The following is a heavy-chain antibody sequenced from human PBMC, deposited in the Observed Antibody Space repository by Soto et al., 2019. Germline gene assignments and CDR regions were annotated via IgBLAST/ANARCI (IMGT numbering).Heavy chain of an antibody. V-gene: IGHV4-59*01. J-gene: IGHJ6*02. CDR1: GGSISSYY. CDR2: IYYSGST. CDR3: ARVYSSSWYVDAYYYYGMDV. D-gene: IGHD6-13*01. Sequence: SETLSLTCTVSGGSISSYYWSWIRQPPGKGLEWIGYIYYSGSTNYNPSLKSRVTISVDTSKNQFSLKLSSVTAADTAVYYCARVYSSSWYVDAYYYYGMDVWGQGTTVTV.